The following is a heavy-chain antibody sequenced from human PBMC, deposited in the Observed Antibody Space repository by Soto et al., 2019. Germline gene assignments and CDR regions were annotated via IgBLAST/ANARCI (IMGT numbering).Heavy chain of an antibody. CDR3: ARGRLLISD. V-gene: IGHV3-66*01. Sequence: QLVESGGGLVQRGGSLRLACAASGFTVISDYMTWVRQAPGKGLEWVSVIYSGVNTSYADSVKGRFTISRDNAKNTLYLQMNSLRAEDTAVYYCARGRLLISDWGQGAQVIV. D-gene: IGHD1-26*01. CDR1: GFTVISDY. CDR2: IYSGVNT. J-gene: IGHJ4*02.